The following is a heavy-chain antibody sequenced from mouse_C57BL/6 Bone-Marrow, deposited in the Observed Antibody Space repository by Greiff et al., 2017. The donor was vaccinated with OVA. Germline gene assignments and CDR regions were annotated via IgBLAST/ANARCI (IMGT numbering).Heavy chain of an antibody. D-gene: IGHD1-1*01. CDR1: GYTFTSYW. J-gene: IGHJ1*03. Sequence: QVQLQQPGAELVRPGSSVKLSCKASGYTFTSYWMDWVKQRPGQGLEWIGNIYPSDSETHYNQKFKDKATLTVDKSSSTAYMQLSSLTSEDSAVYYCARRSRWYFDVWGTGTTVTVSS. V-gene: IGHV1-61*01. CDR3: ARRSRWYFDV. CDR2: IYPSDSET.